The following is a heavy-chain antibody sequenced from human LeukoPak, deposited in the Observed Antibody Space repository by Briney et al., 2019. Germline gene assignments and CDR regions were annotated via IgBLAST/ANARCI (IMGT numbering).Heavy chain of an antibody. D-gene: IGHD1-26*01. Sequence: PSETLSLTCIVSHGSISRYYWSWIRQPPGKGLEWIGHIYYSGSTEYSPSLKSRVTISVDTSKNQFSLKLSSVTAADTAVYYCASEYSGSYYSYYYYMDVWGKGTTVTVSS. CDR3: ASEYSGSYYSYYYYMDV. CDR1: HGSISRYY. J-gene: IGHJ6*03. CDR2: IYYSGST. V-gene: IGHV4-59*08.